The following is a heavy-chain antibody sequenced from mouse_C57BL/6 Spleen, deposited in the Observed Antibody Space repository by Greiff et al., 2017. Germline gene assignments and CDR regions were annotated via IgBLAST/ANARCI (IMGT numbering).Heavy chain of an antibody. V-gene: IGHV10-1*01. CDR2: IRSKSNNYAT. D-gene: IGHD2-4*01. CDR1: GFSFNTYA. CDR3: VRQIYYDYLFDY. J-gene: IGHJ2*01. Sequence: EVKLMESGGGLVQPKGSLKLSCAASGFSFNTYAMNWVRQAPGKGLEWVARIRSKSNNYATYYADSVKDRFTISRDDSESMLYLQMNNLKTEDTAMYYCVRQIYYDYLFDYWGQGTTLTVSS.